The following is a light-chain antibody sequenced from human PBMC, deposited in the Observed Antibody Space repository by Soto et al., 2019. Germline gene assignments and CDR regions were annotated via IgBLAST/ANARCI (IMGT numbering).Light chain of an antibody. CDR3: SSYTTSSTQV. CDR1: SSDVGGYNY. CDR2: EVS. J-gene: IGLJ3*02. Sequence: QSVLTQPASVSGSPGQSITISCTGTSSDVGGYNYVSWYQQHPGKVPKLILYEVSNRPSGVSNRFSGSKSGNTASLAISGLQAEDEADYYCSSYTTSSTQVFGGGTQLTVL. V-gene: IGLV2-14*01.